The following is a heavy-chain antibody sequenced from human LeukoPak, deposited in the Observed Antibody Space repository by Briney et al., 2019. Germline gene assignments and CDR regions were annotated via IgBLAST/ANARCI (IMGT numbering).Heavy chain of an antibody. CDR1: GGSFSGYY. V-gene: IGHV4-34*01. Sequence: PSETLSLTCAVYGGSFSGYYWSWIRQPPGKGLEWIGEINHSGSTNYNPSLKSRVTISVDTSKNQFSLKLSSVTAPDTAVYYCARLYCGGDCYDYFDYWGQGTLVAVSS. D-gene: IGHD2-21*01. J-gene: IGHJ4*02. CDR3: ARLYCGGDCYDYFDY. CDR2: INHSGST.